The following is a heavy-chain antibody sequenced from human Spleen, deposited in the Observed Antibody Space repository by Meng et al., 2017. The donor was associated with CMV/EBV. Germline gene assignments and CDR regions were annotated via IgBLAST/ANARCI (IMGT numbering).Heavy chain of an antibody. CDR3: ARGLLGSGYYGYFDY. CDR1: GGSISTTGDF. D-gene: IGHD3-3*01. V-gene: IGHV4-39*07. Sequence: SETLSLTCTVSGGSISTTGDFWGWIRQPPGKGLEWIANIYYSGTTYYNPSLKSRVTMSVDTSKNQFSLKLSSVTAADTAVYYCARGLLGSGYYGYFDYWGQGTLVTVSS. J-gene: IGHJ4*02. CDR2: IYYSGTT.